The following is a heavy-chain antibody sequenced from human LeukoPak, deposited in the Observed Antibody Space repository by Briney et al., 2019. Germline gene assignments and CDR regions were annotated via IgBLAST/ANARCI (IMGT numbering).Heavy chain of an antibody. Sequence: SETLSLTCAVYGGSFSGYYWSWIRQPPGKGLEWIGEINHSGSTNYNPSLKSRVTISVDTSKNQFSLKLSSVTAADTAVYYCARLRTYDSSGYSPFDYWGQGTLVTVSS. J-gene: IGHJ4*02. D-gene: IGHD3-22*01. V-gene: IGHV4-34*01. CDR2: INHSGST. CDR1: GGSFSGYY. CDR3: ARLRTYDSSGYSPFDY.